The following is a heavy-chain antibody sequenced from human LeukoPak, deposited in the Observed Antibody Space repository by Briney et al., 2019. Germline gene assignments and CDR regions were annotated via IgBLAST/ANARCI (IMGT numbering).Heavy chain of an antibody. CDR1: GFTFSDYY. CDR3: ARALLAYYYFDY. D-gene: IGHD2-8*02. V-gene: IGHV3-11*01. J-gene: IGHJ4*02. CDR2: ISTSGSTI. Sequence: GGSLRLSCAASGFTFSDYYMSWIRQAPGKGLEWVSYISTSGSTIYYADSVKGRFTISRDNANNSLYLQMNSLRAEDTAMYYCARALLAYYYFDYWGQGTLVTVSS.